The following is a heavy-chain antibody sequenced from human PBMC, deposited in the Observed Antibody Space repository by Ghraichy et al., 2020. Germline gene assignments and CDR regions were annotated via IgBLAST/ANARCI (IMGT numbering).Heavy chain of an antibody. CDR3: ARDLPLETGSGYYYVGNAFDI. Sequence: GGSLRLSCAASGFTFSSYWMHWVRQAPGKGLVWVSRINSDGSSTSYADSVKGRFTISRDNAKNTLYLQMNSLRAEDTAVYYCARDLPLETGSGYYYVGNAFDIWGQGTMVTVSS. D-gene: IGHD3-22*01. CDR2: INSDGSST. V-gene: IGHV3-74*01. CDR1: GFTFSSYW. J-gene: IGHJ3*02.